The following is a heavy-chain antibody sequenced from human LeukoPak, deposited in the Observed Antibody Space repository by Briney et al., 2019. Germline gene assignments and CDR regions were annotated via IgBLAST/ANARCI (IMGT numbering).Heavy chain of an antibody. CDR1: GYTFTSYD. Sequence: ASVKVSCKASGYTFTSYDINWVRQATGQGLEWMGWMNPNSGNTNYAQKLQGRVTMTTDTSTSTAYMELRSLRSDDTAVYYCARDYYDSSGYVDYWGQGTLVTVSS. CDR3: ARDYYDSSGYVDY. J-gene: IGHJ4*02. CDR2: MNPNSGNT. D-gene: IGHD3-22*01. V-gene: IGHV1-18*01.